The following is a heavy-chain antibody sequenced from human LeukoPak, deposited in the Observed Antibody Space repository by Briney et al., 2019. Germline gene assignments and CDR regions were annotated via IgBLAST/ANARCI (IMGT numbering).Heavy chain of an antibody. CDR3: ASGVWENNWFDP. Sequence: SVKVSCKASGFTFTSSAVQWVRQARGQRLEWIGWIVVGSGNTNYAQKFQERVTITRDMSTSTAYMELSSLRSEDTAVYYCASGVWENNWFDPWGQGTLVTVSS. D-gene: IGHD3-16*01. J-gene: IGHJ5*02. CDR1: GFTFTSSA. V-gene: IGHV1-58*01. CDR2: IVVGSGNT.